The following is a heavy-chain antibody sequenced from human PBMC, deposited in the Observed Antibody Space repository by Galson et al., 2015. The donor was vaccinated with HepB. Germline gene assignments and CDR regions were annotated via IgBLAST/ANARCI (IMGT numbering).Heavy chain of an antibody. CDR3: ARASDLDY. CDR1: GFRSYSYS. J-gene: IGHJ4*02. D-gene: IGHD2-2*01. CDR2: ISSSSSII. Sequence: SLRLSCAASGFRSYSYSMNWVRQTPGKGLEWVSYISSSSSIINYADSVKGRLTISRDNAKNSLYLQMNSLRAEDAAVYYCARASDLDYWGQGTLVTVSS. V-gene: IGHV3-48*01.